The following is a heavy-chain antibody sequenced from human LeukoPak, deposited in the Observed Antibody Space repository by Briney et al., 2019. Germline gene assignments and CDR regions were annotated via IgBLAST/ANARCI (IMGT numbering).Heavy chain of an antibody. V-gene: IGHV1-8*01. J-gene: IGHJ4*02. CDR3: ARGAYYYDSSGFKFDY. D-gene: IGHD3-22*01. CDR1: GYTFTSYD. CDR2: MNPNSGNT. Sequence: ASVRVSCKASGYTFTSYDINWVRQATGQGLEWMGLMNPNSGNTGYAQKFQGRVTMTRNTSISTAYMELSSLRSEDTAVYYCARGAYYYDSSGFKFDYWGQGTLVTVSS.